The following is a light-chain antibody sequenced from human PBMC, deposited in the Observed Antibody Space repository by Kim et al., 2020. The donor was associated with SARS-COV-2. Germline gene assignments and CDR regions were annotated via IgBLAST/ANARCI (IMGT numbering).Light chain of an antibody. CDR3: QQYNNWPRT. CDR1: QSVTSK. CDR2: GAS. V-gene: IGKV3-15*01. Sequence: VSPGERATLSCRAGQSVTSKLAWYQQKPGQAPRLLIYGASARATGIPARFSGSGSGTEFTLTISGLQSEDSAIYYCQQYNNWPRTFGQGTKLEI. J-gene: IGKJ2*01.